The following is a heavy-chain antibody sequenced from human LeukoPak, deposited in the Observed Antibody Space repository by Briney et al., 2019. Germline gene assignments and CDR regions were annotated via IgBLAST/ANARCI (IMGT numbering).Heavy chain of an antibody. CDR1: GFTFSTYA. CDR3: ARVYLERLTAGYFDH. J-gene: IGHJ4*01. V-gene: IGHV3-30*04. CDR2: ISDDGRHN. Sequence: GGSLRLSCAASGFTFSTYAMNWVRQAPGKGLEWVAVISDDGRHNYYADSVKGRFTISRDNSKSTLYLQMNSLRDDDSAAYFCARVYLERLTAGYFDHWGXXTXVTXSP. D-gene: IGHD2-8*01.